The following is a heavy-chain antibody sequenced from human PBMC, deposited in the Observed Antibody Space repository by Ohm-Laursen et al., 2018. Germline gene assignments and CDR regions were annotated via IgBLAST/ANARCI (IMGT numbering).Heavy chain of an antibody. CDR3: AKGIPYYFDS. D-gene: IGHD2-2*02. CDR2: ISWSSNNI. V-gene: IGHV3-9*01. J-gene: IGHJ4*02. Sequence: SLRLSCAASGFTFDDYAMHWVRHAPGKGLEWVSGISWSSNNIAYADSVKGRFTISRDNAKNSLYLQMNSLRIEDTALYYCAKGIPYYFDSWGQGTLVTVSS. CDR1: GFTFDDYA.